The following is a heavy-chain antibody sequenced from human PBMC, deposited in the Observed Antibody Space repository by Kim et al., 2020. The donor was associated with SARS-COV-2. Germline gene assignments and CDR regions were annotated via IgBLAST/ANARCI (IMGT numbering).Heavy chain of an antibody. Sequence: ASVKVSCKASGYTFTSYGISWVRQAPGQGLEWMGWISAYNGNTNYAQKLQGRVTMTTDTSTSTAYMELRSLRSDDTAVYYCARAPKLLLTGTKGRDWFDPWGQGTLVTVSS. CDR3: ARAPKLLLTGTKGRDWFDP. D-gene: IGHD1-20*01. CDR2: ISAYNGNT. CDR1: GYTFTSYG. V-gene: IGHV1-18*01. J-gene: IGHJ5*02.